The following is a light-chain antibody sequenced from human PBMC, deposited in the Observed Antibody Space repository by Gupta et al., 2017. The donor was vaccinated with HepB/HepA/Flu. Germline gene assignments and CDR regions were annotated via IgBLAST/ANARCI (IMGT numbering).Light chain of an antibody. CDR3: AAWDDSLSGVL. CDR2: RNN. J-gene: IGLJ2*01. Sequence: QSVLTQPPSASGTPGQRVPISCSGSSSNIGSNYVYWYQQLPGTAPKLLIYRNNQRPSGVPDRFSGSKSGTSVSLAISGLRSEDEADYYCAAWDDSLSGVLFGGGTKLTVL. V-gene: IGLV1-47*01. CDR1: SSNIGSNY.